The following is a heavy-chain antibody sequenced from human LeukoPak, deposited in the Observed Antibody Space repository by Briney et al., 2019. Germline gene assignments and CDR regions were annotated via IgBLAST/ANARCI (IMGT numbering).Heavy chain of an antibody. J-gene: IGHJ4*02. CDR2: ISGDGSNQ. D-gene: IGHD5-18*01. V-gene: IGHV3-30*04. CDR1: GFTFSSYV. CDR3: ARPHGYNYGAFDY. Sequence: PGGSLRLSCAASGFTFSSYVMHWVRQAPGKGPEWVTIISGDGSNQYYADSVKGRFTISRDNSKNTLYLQMSSLRVEDMAVYYCARPHGYNYGAFDYWGQGTLVTVSS.